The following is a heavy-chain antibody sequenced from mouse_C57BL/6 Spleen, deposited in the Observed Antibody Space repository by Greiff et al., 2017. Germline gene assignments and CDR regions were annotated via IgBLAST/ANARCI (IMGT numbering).Heavy chain of an antibody. Sequence: VQLVESGAELVRPGASVKLSCKASGYTFTDYYINWVKQRPGQGLAWIARIYPGSGNTYYNEKFKGKATLTAEKSSSPAYMQLSSLTSEDSAVYFCARRSEANWDRNFFDYARGYWGQGTSVTVSS. J-gene: IGHJ4*01. CDR3: ARRSEANWDRNFFDYARGY. V-gene: IGHV1-76*01. CDR1: GYTFTDYY. D-gene: IGHD4-1*02. CDR2: IYPGSGNT.